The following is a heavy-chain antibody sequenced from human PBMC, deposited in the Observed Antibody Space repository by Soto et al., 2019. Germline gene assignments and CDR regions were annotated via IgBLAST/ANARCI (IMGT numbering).Heavy chain of an antibody. Sequence: EVQLVESGGGLVQPGGSLRLSCAASGFTVSSNYMSWVRQAPGKGLEWVSVIYSGGSTYYADSVKGRFTISRDNSKNTLYLQMNSLRAEDTAVYYYARDTAYGGNSYYYYGMDVWGQGTTVTVSS. CDR1: GFTVSSNY. J-gene: IGHJ6*02. V-gene: IGHV3-66*01. CDR2: IYSGGST. CDR3: ARDTAYGGNSYYYYGMDV. D-gene: IGHD4-17*01.